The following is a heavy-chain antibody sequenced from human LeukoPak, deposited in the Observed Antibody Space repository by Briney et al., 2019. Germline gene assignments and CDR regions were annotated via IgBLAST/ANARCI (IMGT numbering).Heavy chain of an antibody. J-gene: IGHJ4*02. CDR2: FYNSGRS. CDR3: TRGAGWLIDY. V-gene: IGHV4-59*01. D-gene: IGHD3-16*01. Sequence: KPSETLSLTCTVSDDSISDYYRGWIRQPPGKGLEWIGYFYNSGRSTYNPSLKSRVTISADTSKNHLSLKLNSVTTADTAVYYCTRGAGWLIDYWGQGTLVTVSS. CDR1: DDSISDYY.